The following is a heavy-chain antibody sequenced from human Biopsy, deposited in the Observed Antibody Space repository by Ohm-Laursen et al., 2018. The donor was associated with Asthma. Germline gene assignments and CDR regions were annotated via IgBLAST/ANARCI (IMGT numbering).Heavy chain of an antibody. J-gene: IGHJ4*02. CDR3: ARHWDWGSFFDY. CDR2: ISYTGSA. Sequence: PSQTLSLTCTVSGGSMSSSSYYWGWIRQPPGKGLEWMGSISYTGSAYHNPSLKSRVTISIDTSKNHFPRKLSSVTAADTAVYYCARHWDWGSFFDYWGQGTPVTVSS. CDR1: GGSMSSSSYY. D-gene: IGHD7-27*01. V-gene: IGHV4-39*01.